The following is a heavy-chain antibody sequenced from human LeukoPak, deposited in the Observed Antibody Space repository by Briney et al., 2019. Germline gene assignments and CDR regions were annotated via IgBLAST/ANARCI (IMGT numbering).Heavy chain of an antibody. CDR2: MNPNSGNT. V-gene: IGHV1-8*01. D-gene: IGHD3-22*01. CDR3: ARRMNYDSRVFQH. CDR1: GYTFTNYD. J-gene: IGHJ1*01. Sequence: ASVKVSCKASGYTFTNYDTNWVRQATGQGLEWMGWMNPNSGNTGYAQKFQGRVTMTRNTSINTAYMELSRLTSEDTAVYYCARRMNYDSRVFQHWGQGTLVTVSS.